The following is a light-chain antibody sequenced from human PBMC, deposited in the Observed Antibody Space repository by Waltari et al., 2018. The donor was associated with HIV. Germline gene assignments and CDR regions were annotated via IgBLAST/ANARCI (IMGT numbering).Light chain of an antibody. J-gene: IGKJ1*01. CDR1: QSINQW. Sequence: DIQMTQSPSIISASVGDRVPITCRASQSINQWLAWYQQTPGKAPKVLMYAASTLVEGVPSRFSGSASGTDFNFTITSLQPDDVATYYCHEYVTGFHSFGQGTKVE. CDR2: AAS. CDR3: HEYVTGFHS. V-gene: IGKV1-5*03.